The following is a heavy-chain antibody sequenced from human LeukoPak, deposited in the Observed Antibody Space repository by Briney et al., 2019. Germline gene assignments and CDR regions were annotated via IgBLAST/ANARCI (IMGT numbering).Heavy chain of an antibody. V-gene: IGHV7-4-1*02. CDR1: GYTFSDYY. CDR2: INTNTGNP. D-gene: IGHD3-22*01. J-gene: IGHJ6*03. CDR3: ARATYYYDSSGYYGNYYYMDV. Sequence: ASVKVSCKASGYTFSDYYMHWVRQAPGQGLEWMGWINTNTGNPTYAQGFTGRFVFSLDTSVSTAYLQISSLKAEDTAVYYCARATYYYDSSGYYGNYYYMDVWGKGTTVTVSS.